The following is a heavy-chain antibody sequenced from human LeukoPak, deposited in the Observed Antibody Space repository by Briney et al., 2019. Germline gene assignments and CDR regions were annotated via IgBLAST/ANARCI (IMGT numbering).Heavy chain of an antibody. Sequence: PGGSLRLSCAASGFTFDDYAMHWVRQAPGKGLEWVSGISWNSGSISYADSVKGRFTISRDNAKNSLYLQMNSLRAEDTALYYCAKDMGGYDFHFNYWGQGTLVTVSS. J-gene: IGHJ4*02. CDR2: ISWNSGSI. CDR3: AKDMGGYDFHFNY. D-gene: IGHD5-12*01. V-gene: IGHV3-9*01. CDR1: GFTFDDYA.